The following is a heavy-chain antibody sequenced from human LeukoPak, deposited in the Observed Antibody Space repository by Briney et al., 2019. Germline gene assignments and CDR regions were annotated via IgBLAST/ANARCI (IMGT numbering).Heavy chain of an antibody. V-gene: IGHV1-18*01. D-gene: IGHD1-26*01. CDR1: GYTFTSYG. Sequence: ASVKVSCKASGYTFTSYGINWVRQAPGQGLEWMGWLSAYNGNTNYAQKLQGRVTMTTDTSTSTAYMELRSLRSDDTAVYYCARDLDQYSGRYGGFGHDFWGQGTLVTVSS. J-gene: IGHJ4*02. CDR2: LSAYNGNT. CDR3: ARDLDQYSGRYGGFGHDF.